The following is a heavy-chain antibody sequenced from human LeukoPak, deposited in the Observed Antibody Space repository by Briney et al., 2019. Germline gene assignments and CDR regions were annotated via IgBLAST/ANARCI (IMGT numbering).Heavy chain of an antibody. J-gene: IGHJ6*03. CDR2: INPNSGGT. CDR3: ARVRSYYDSSGYYSMGYYYYMDV. Sequence: ASVKVSCKASGYIFTDYYMHWVRQAPGQELGWMGRINPNSGGTNYAQKLQGRVTMTTDTSTSTAYMELRSLRSDDTAVYYCARVRSYYDSSGYYSMGYYYYMDVWGKGTTVTISS. D-gene: IGHD3-22*01. CDR1: GYIFTDYY. V-gene: IGHV1/OR15-1*04.